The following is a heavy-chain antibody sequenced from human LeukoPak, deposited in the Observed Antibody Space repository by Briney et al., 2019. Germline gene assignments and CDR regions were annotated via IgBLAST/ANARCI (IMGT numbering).Heavy chain of an antibody. CDR1: GGSFSGYS. Sequence: SETLSLTCAFYGGSFSGYSLTWIRQPPGKGLEWIGSIYYSGSTYYNPSLKSRVTISVDTSKNQFSLKLSSVTAADTAVYYCVSESGRSDAFDIWGQGTMVTVSS. V-gene: IGHV4-34*01. CDR3: VSESGRSDAFDI. J-gene: IGHJ3*02. D-gene: IGHD1-26*01. CDR2: IYYSGST.